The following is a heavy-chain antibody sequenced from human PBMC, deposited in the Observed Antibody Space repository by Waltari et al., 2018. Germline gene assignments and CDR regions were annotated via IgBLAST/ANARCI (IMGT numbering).Heavy chain of an antibody. V-gene: IGHV3-23*01. D-gene: IGHD1-26*01. J-gene: IGHJ3*02. CDR2: ISSSGGTT. CDR1: GFPFSSYA. CDR3: AKDIVGESGSYYGAFDI. Sequence: EVQLLESGGGLVQPGGSLRLSCAASGFPFSSYALNWVRQALGKGLEWVSAISSSGGTTDYADSVKGRFTISRDNSKNTLYLQMNSLRAEDTAVYYCAKDIVGESGSYYGAFDIWGQGTMVTVSS.